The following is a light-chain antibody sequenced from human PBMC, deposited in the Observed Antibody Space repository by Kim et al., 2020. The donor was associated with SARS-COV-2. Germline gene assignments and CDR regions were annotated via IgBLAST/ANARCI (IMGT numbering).Light chain of an antibody. CDR2: DVN. V-gene: IGLV2-14*03. CDR1: ETGAVGYEY. J-gene: IGLJ1*01. Sequence: GQSTTTSGPGTETGAVGYEYIYWYQQHPGKAPKHVISDVNNRPSGVSYRFSVSESGNTASLTISGLQAEDDADYYCSSYTSSSTYVFGSGTKVTVL. CDR3: SSYTSSSTYV.